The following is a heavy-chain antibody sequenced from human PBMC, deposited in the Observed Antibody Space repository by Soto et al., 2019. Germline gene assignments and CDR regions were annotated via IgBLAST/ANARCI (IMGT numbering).Heavy chain of an antibody. V-gene: IGHV4-61*01. J-gene: IGHJ6*02. CDR2: IYYSGST. CDR3: ASVTAMVESPDYYGMDV. D-gene: IGHD5-18*01. CDR1: GGSVSSGSYY. Sequence: SETLSLTCTVSGGSVSSGSYYWSWIRQPPGKGLEWIGYIYYSGSTNYNPSLKSRVTISVDTSKNQFSLKLSSVTAADTAVYYCASVTAMVESPDYYGMDVWGQGTTVTVSS.